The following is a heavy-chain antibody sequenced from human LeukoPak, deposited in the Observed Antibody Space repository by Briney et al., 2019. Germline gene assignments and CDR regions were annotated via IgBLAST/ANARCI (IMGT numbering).Heavy chain of an antibody. CDR3: ARERGDYYDSSGYPYYFDY. CDR1: GGSISSSSYY. J-gene: IGHJ4*02. Sequence: SGTLSLTCTVSGGSISSSSYYWGWIRQPPGKGLEWIGSIYYSGSTYYNPSLKSRVTISVDTSKNQFSLKLSSVTAAGTAVYYCARERGDYYDSSGYPYYFDYWGQGTLVTVSS. V-gene: IGHV4-39*07. CDR2: IYYSGST. D-gene: IGHD3-22*01.